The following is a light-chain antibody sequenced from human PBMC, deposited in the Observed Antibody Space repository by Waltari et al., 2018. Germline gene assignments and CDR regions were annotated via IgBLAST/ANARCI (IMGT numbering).Light chain of an antibody. J-gene: IGLJ3*02. CDR3: AAWDDSLSGRV. CDR2: RDD. CDR1: GSNLGDNY. V-gene: IGLV1-47*01. Sequence: QSVLTQPPSASGTPGQRVTIPCSGSGSNLGDNYVYWYHQLPGMAPKLLIYRDDERPSGVPDRFSGSKSGTSASLAISGLRSEDAGDYYCAAWDDSLSGRVFGGGTKLTVL.